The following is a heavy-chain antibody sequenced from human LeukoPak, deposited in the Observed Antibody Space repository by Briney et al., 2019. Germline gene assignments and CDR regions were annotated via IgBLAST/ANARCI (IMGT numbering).Heavy chain of an antibody. CDR1: GYIFTSYA. J-gene: IGHJ4*02. V-gene: IGHV1-3*01. CDR3: ARDFQWLGFDY. D-gene: IGHD6-19*01. Sequence: GASVKVSCKASGYIFTSYAMHWVRQAPGQRLEWMGWITAGNGNTKYSQKFQGRVTISRDTSASIAYMELSSLTSEGTAVYYCARDFQWLGFDYWGQGTLVTVSS. CDR2: ITAGNGNT.